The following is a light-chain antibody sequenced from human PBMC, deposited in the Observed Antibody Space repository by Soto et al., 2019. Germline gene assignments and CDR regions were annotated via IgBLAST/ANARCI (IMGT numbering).Light chain of an antibody. CDR1: QSISKY. V-gene: IGKV1-39*01. Sequence: DIQMTQSPSSLSASVGDRVTITCRASQSISKYVNWYQHKPGKAPTVLIHAASSLQSGVPSRFSGSGSGTDFFLTIRSLQPEDFAVYYCQQSHSKPLTFGGGTKVDIK. CDR3: QQSHSKPLT. CDR2: AAS. J-gene: IGKJ4*01.